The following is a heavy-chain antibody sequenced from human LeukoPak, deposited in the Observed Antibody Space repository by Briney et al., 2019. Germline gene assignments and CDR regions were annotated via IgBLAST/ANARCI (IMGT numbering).Heavy chain of an antibody. CDR3: ARGHIVVVVAAPINWFDP. J-gene: IGHJ5*02. Sequence: SETLSLTCTVSGGSINSYYWSWIRQPPGRGLEWIGSIHYSGSTSHNPSLRSRVTISVDKSKNQFFLKLSSVTATDTAVYYCARGHIVVVVAAPINWFDPWGQGTLVTVSS. CDR1: GGSINSYY. V-gene: IGHV4-59*01. CDR2: IHYSGST. D-gene: IGHD2-15*01.